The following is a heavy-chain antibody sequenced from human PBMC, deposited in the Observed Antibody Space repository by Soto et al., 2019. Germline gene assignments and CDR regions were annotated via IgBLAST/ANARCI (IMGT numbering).Heavy chain of an antibody. J-gene: IGHJ6*02. Sequence: QVQLVESGGGVVQPGRSLRLSCRVSGITLNNSGIHWVRQAPGKGLEWMAVISHDGSEQYYADSMKGRLNISRDNSKNTVNLQMNSLRGEDTAIYYCVKDRVPGAYGHYCGMDVWGQGTTVTVSS. CDR1: GITLNNSG. CDR3: VKDRVPGAYGHYCGMDV. D-gene: IGHD5-12*01. V-gene: IGHV3-30*18. CDR2: ISHDGSEQ.